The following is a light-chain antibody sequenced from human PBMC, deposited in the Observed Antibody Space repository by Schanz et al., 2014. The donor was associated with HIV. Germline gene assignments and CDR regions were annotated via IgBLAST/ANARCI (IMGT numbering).Light chain of an antibody. CDR1: QSVGGSQ. CDR3: QQYGRTPYT. CDR2: ATS. J-gene: IGKJ2*01. V-gene: IGKV3-20*01. Sequence: EIVLTQSPGRLSLSPGERATLSCRASQSVGGSQLAWFQLKRGQPPRLLIYATSFRAVGIPDRFSGSGSGTDFTLTINGLEPEDFAVYYCQQYGRTPYTFGQGTKLEIK.